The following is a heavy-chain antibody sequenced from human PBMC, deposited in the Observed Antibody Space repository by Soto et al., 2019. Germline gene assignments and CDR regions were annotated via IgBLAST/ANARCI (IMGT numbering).Heavy chain of an antibody. CDR3: TRDIRVPVITMVRGVITPYYYMDV. J-gene: IGHJ6*03. V-gene: IGHV3-49*03. CDR2: IRSKAYGGTT. Sequence: PGGSLRLSCTASGFTFGDYAMSWFRQAPGKGLEWVGFIRSKAYGGTTEYAASVKGRFTISRDDSKSIAYLQMNSLKTEDTAVYYCTRDIRVPVITMVRGVITPYYYMDVWGKGTTVTVSS. CDR1: GFTFGDYA. D-gene: IGHD3-10*01.